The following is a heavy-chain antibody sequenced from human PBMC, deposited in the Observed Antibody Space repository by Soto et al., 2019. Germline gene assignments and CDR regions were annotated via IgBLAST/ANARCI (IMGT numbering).Heavy chain of an antibody. V-gene: IGHV3-21*01. CDR3: ARAPIFGVVPAFDY. CDR1: GFTFSSYS. J-gene: IGHJ4*02. CDR2: ISSSSSYI. D-gene: IGHD3-3*01. Sequence: EVQLVESGGGLVKPGGSLRLSCAASGFTFSSYSKNWVRQAPGKGLEWVSSISSSSSYIYYADSVKGRFTISRDNAKNSLYLQMNSLRAEDTAVYYCARAPIFGVVPAFDYWGQGTLVTVSS.